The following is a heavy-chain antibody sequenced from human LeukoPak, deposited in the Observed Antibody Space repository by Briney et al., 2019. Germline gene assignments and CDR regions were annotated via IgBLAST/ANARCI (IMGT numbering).Heavy chain of an antibody. Sequence: GASVKVSCKASGYAFTGYYMHWVRQAPGQGLEWMGWINPNSGGTNYAQKFQGRVTITADESTSTAYMELSSLRSEDTAVYYCARDGDTYYYGSGSFWFDPWGQGTLVTVSS. CDR3: ARDGDTYYYGSGSFWFDP. D-gene: IGHD3-10*01. V-gene: IGHV1-2*02. CDR2: INPNSGGT. CDR1: GYAFTGYY. J-gene: IGHJ5*02.